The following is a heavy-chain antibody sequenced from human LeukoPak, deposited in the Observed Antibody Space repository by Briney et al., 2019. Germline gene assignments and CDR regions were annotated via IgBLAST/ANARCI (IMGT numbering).Heavy chain of an antibody. Sequence: PGGSLRLSCAASGFTFSDSNMHWVRQASGKGLEWVGRIRSRANNYATAYGASVTGRFTISRDDSKNTAYLQMNSLITEDTAVFYCTRTPDFWSGYSDWGQGTLVTVSS. CDR1: GFTFSDSN. CDR3: TRTPDFWSGYSD. CDR2: IRSRANNYAT. D-gene: IGHD3-3*01. J-gene: IGHJ4*02. V-gene: IGHV3-73*01.